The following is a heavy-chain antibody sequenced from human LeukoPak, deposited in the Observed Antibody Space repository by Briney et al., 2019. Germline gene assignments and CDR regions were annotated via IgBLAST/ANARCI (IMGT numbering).Heavy chain of an antibody. J-gene: IGHJ4*02. CDR2: IYPIGST. CDR1: ADSISIYY. V-gene: IGHV4-59*01. CDR3: ARVNSRTIDY. Sequence: PSETLSLTCTVSADSISIYYWSWIRQAPGRGLEWIGYIYPIGSTNYNPSLKSRVTMSVDTSKNQFSLKLSSVTAADTAVYYCARVNSRTIDYWGQGTLVTVSS. D-gene: IGHD3-3*01.